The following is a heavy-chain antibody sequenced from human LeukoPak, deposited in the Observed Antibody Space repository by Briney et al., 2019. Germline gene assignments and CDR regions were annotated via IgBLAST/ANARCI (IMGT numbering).Heavy chain of an antibody. D-gene: IGHD4/OR15-4a*01. V-gene: IGHV4-59*01. CDR3: AREPIYGGNRVGAFDI. Sequence: PSETLSLTCTVSGGSISSYSWSWIRQPPGKGLEWIGYIYYSGSTNYNPSLKSRVTISVDTSKNQFSLKLSSVTAADTAVYYCAREPIYGGNRVGAFDIWGQGTMVTVSS. CDR2: IYYSGST. CDR1: GGSISSYS. J-gene: IGHJ3*02.